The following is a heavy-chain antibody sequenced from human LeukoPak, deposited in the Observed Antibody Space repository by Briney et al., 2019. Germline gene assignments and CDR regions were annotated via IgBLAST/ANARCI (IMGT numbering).Heavy chain of an antibody. CDR3: ARKSGFGELFNWFDP. V-gene: IGHV3-21*01. J-gene: IGHJ5*02. CDR1: GFTFSSYS. Sequence: GGSLRLSCAASGFTFSSYSMNWVRQAPGKGLEWVSSISSSSSYIYYADSVKGRFTISRDNAKNSLYLQMNSLRAEDTAVYYCARKSGFGELFNWFDPWGQGTLVTVSS. D-gene: IGHD3-10*01. CDR2: ISSSSSYI.